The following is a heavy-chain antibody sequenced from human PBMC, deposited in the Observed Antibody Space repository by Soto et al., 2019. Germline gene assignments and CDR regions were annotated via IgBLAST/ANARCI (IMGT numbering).Heavy chain of an antibody. CDR3: ARDLDGSGAYYTDF. CDR2: ISAYKTNI. J-gene: IGHJ4*02. Sequence: ASVKVSCKASGYTFPNYGITWVRQAPGQGLEWMGWISAYKTNIKHAQKFQGRVTLTTDTSTSTAYMELRSLRSDDTAIYYCARDLDGSGAYYTDFWGQGTLVTVSS. D-gene: IGHD3-10*01. V-gene: IGHV1-18*01. CDR1: GYTFPNYG.